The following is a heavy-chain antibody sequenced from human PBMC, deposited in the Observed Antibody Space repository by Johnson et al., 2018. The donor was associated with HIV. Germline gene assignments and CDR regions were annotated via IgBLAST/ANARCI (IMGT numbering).Heavy chain of an antibody. CDR1: GFTFSSYW. Sequence: VQLVESGGGLVQPGGSLRLSCAASGFTFSSYWMSWVRQAPGKGLEWVANIKQDGSNKYYADSVKGRFTISRSNSKNTLYLQMNSLRAEDTAVYYCASVGYCTNGVCLHDAFDIWGQGTMVTVAS. D-gene: IGHD2-8*01. J-gene: IGHJ3*02. V-gene: IGHV3-7*01. CDR3: ASVGYCTNGVCLHDAFDI. CDR2: IKQDGSNK.